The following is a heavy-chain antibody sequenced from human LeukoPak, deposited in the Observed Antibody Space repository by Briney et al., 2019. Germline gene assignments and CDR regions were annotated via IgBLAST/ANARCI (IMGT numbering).Heavy chain of an antibody. J-gene: IGHJ4*02. CDR2: IYYSGST. Sequence: SETLSPTCTVSGGTISSYYWSWIRQPPGKGLEWIGYIYYSGSTNYNPSLYSRVTISVDTSKNQFSLILSSVTAADTAVYHCARATTTGWYADYWGQRTLVTVSS. D-gene: IGHD6-19*01. CDR1: GGTISSYY. CDR3: ARATTTGWYADY. V-gene: IGHV4-59*01.